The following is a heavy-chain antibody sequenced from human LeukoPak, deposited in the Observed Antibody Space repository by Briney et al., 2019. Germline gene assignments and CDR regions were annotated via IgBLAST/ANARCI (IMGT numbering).Heavy chain of an antibody. J-gene: IGHJ4*02. D-gene: IGHD6-13*01. Sequence: GGSLRLSCAASGFAFSNYAMSWVRQAPGKGLEGVSSISDSGDRTYYADSVKGRFTISRDNSRNTLYLQMNSPGAEDTAIFYCAKLAGDWQQLPYWGQGTLVTVSS. V-gene: IGHV3-23*01. CDR3: AKLAGDWQQLPY. CDR1: GFAFSNYA. CDR2: ISDSGDRT.